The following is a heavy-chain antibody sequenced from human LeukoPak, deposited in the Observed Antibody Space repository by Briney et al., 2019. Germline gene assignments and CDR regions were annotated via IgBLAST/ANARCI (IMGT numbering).Heavy chain of an antibody. CDR2: INHSGST. Sequence: SETLSLTCAAYGGSFSGYYWSWIRQPPGKGLEWIGEINHSGSTNYNPSLKSRVTISVDTSKNQFSLKLSSVTAADTAVYYCARNSDTAMVDYWGQRTLGTVSS. V-gene: IGHV4-34*01. J-gene: IGHJ4*02. CDR3: ARNSDTAMVDY. CDR1: GGSFSGYY. D-gene: IGHD5-18*01.